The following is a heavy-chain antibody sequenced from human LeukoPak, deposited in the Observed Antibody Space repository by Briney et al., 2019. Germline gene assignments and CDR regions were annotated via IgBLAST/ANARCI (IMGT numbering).Heavy chain of an antibody. CDR1: GGSFSGYY. V-gene: IGHV4-34*01. Sequence: SETLSLTCAVYGGSFSGYYWSWIRQPPGKGLEWIGEINHSGSTNYNPSLKSRVTISVDTSKNQFSLKLSSVTAADTAVYYCARLYCTNGVCYTTGGYYMDVWGKGTTVTVSS. J-gene: IGHJ6*03. CDR3: ARLYCTNGVCYTTGGYYMDV. CDR2: INHSGST. D-gene: IGHD2-8*01.